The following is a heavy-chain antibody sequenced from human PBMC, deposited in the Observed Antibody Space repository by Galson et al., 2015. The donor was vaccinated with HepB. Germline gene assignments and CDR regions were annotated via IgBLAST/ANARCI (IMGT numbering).Heavy chain of an antibody. CDR3: ARYAYGSDWYWGTIDY. CDR1: DYNFTNYG. Sequence: SVKVSCKASDYNFTNYGITWVRQAPGQGFEWMGWISTYNGNANYAQKLQGRVTMTTDTSTRTVSMELRTLTSDDTAVYYCARYAYGSDWYWGTIDYWGQGTLVTVSS. J-gene: IGHJ4*02. CDR2: ISTYNGNA. D-gene: IGHD2-21*02. V-gene: IGHV1-18*01.